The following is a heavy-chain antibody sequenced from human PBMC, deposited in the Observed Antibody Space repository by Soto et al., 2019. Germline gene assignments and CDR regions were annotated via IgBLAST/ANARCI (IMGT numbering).Heavy chain of an antibody. J-gene: IGHJ4*02. CDR1: GYTFTSYG. CDR3: ARVSALGEWYGIDY. D-gene: IGHD3-16*01. CDR2: ISAYNGNT. Sequence: QVQLVPSGAAVKKPGASVKVSCKASGYTFTSYGISWVRQAPGQGLAWMGWISAYNGNTNYAQKLQGRVTMTTDTSTSTAYMELRSLRSDDTSVYYCARVSALGEWYGIDYWGQGTLVTVAS. V-gene: IGHV1-18*01.